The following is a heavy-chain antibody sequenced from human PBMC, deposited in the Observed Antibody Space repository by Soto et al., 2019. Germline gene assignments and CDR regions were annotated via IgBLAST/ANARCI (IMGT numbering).Heavy chain of an antibody. CDR3: ATQRDYGDYGAFDY. CDR1: GYPFTGYY. CDR2: INPNSGGT. D-gene: IGHD4-17*01. Sequence: QVQLVQSGAEVKKPGASVKVSCKASGYPFTGYYMHWVRQAPGQGLEWMGWINPNSGGTNYTQKFQGWVTMTRDTSISTAYMELSRLRSDDTAVYYCATQRDYGDYGAFDYWGQGTLVTVSS. J-gene: IGHJ4*02. V-gene: IGHV1-2*04.